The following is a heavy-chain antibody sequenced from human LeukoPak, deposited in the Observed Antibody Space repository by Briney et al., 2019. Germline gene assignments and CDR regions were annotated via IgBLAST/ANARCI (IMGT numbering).Heavy chain of an antibody. CDR2: ISNNGGYT. Sequence: AGGSLRLSCAASGFTFSSSAMSWVRQAPGKGLEWVSAISNNGGYTYYADSVQGRFTISRDNSKSTLCLQMNSLRAEDTAVYYCAKDNHYDSSGNWFDPWGQGTLVTVSS. CDR3: AKDNHYDSSGNWFDP. D-gene: IGHD3-22*01. CDR1: GFTFSSSA. V-gene: IGHV3-23*01. J-gene: IGHJ5*02.